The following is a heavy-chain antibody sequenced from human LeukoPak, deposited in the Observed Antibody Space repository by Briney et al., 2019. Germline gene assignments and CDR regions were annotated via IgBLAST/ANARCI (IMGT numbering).Heavy chain of an antibody. D-gene: IGHD2-2*01. V-gene: IGHV3-7*03. Sequence: PGRSLRLSCVASGFTFSSHWMTWVRQAPGKGLEWVGNINPEGSDKFYVDSVKGRFTMSRDNARNSLYLQLGSLRAEDTAVYYCARLKGSTSVFDYWGQGTLVTV. J-gene: IGHJ4*02. CDR3: ARLKGSTSVFDY. CDR1: GFTFSSHW. CDR2: INPEGSDK.